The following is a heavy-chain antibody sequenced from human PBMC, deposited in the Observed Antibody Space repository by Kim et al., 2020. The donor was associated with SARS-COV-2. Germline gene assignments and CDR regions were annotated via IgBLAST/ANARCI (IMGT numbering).Heavy chain of an antibody. CDR3: AIDHGMFDRANYYVILD. CDR1: GFTFSSYG. J-gene: IGHJ4*01. Sequence: GGSLRLSCAASGFTFSSYGMHWVRQAPGKGLEWVAVMWYDGTNKFYADSVKGRFTISRDDSKNTLFLQMNSLRAEDTAVYYCAIDHGMFDRANYYVILD. V-gene: IGHV3-33*01. CDR2: MWYDGTNK. D-gene: IGHD3-9*01.